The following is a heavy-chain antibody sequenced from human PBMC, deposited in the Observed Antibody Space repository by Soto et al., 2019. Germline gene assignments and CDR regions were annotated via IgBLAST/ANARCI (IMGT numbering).Heavy chain of an antibody. CDR1: GGTISSSSYY. Sequence: SETLSLTCTVSGGTISSSSYYWGWIRQPPGKGLEWIGSIYCSGSTYYNPSLKSRVTISVDTSKNQFSLKLSSVTAADTAVYYCARHESDFDYWGQGTLVTVSS. V-gene: IGHV4-39*01. CDR3: ARHESDFDY. J-gene: IGHJ4*02. CDR2: IYCSGST.